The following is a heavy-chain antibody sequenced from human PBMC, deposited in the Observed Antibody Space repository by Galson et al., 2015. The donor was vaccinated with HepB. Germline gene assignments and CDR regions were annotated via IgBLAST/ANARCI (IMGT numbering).Heavy chain of an antibody. CDR1: GFTFSDYY. CDR2: ISSSGSTI. J-gene: IGHJ4*02. CDR3: ARDRGFGGANDDAALGY. D-gene: IGHD3-16*01. V-gene: IGHV3-11*01. Sequence: SLRLSCAASGFTFSDYYMSWIRQAPGKGLEWVSYISSSGSTIYYADSVEGRFTISRDNAKNSLYLQMNSLRAEDTAVYYCARDRGFGGANDDAALGYWGQGTLVTVSS.